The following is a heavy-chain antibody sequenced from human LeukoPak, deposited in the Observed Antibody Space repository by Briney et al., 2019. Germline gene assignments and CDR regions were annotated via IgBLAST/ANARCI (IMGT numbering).Heavy chain of an antibody. CDR1: GGSISSYY. CDR2: IYTSGST. Sequence: SQTLSLTCTVSGGSISSYYWSWIRQPAGKGLEWIGRIYTSGSTNYNPSLKSRVTMSVDTSKNQFSPKLSSVTAADTAVYYCARGLQSGWSYYFDYWGQGTLVTVSS. J-gene: IGHJ4*02. CDR3: ARGLQSGWSYYFDY. D-gene: IGHD6-19*01. V-gene: IGHV4-4*07.